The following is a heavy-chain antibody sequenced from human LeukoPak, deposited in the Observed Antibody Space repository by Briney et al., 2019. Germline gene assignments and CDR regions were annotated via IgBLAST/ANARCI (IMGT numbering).Heavy chain of an antibody. V-gene: IGHV1-8*01. CDR3: ARDRGIMRGARCSGGSCYSEAGY. CDR1: GYTFTSYD. Sequence: ASVKVSCKASGYTFTSYDINWVRQATGQGLEWTGWMNPDSGNTGYAQKLQGRVTMTTDTSTSTAYMELRSLRSDDTAVYYCARDRGIMRGARCSGGSCYSEAGYWGQGTLVTVSS. CDR2: MNPDSGNT. D-gene: IGHD2-15*01. J-gene: IGHJ4*02.